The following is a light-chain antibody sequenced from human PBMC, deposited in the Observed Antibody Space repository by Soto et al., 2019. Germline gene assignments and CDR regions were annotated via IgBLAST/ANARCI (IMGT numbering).Light chain of an antibody. V-gene: IGKV3-15*01. CDR2: DAS. Sequence: EVVMSQSPLALSANPGERAIFSCRASQSVGSNIAWYQQKPGQSPRLLVYDASTRATAIPAGFSGSGSGTEFTLTISSLQPEDSAVYFCQQYNNWPPTFGRGTKVDIK. CDR1: QSVGSN. J-gene: IGKJ1*01. CDR3: QQYNNWPPT.